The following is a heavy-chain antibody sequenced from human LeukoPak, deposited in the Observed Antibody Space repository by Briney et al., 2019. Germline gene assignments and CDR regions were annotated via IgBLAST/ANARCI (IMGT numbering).Heavy chain of an antibody. V-gene: IGHV1-2*02. J-gene: IGHJ6*03. CDR1: GYTFTGYY. CDR3: ARAGPPSRDYYYYMDV. CDR2: INPNSGVT. Sequence: ASVKVSCRASGYTFTGYYMHWLRQAPGQGLEWMAWINPNSGVTNYAQKFQGRVTLTRDTSISTTYMDLSRLISDDTAVYYCARAGPPSRDYYYYMDVWGTGTMVTVAS.